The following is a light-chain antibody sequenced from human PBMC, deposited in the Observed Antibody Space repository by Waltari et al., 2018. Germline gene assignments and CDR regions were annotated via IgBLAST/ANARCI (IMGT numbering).Light chain of an antibody. J-gene: IGLJ3*02. V-gene: IGLV3-25*03. CDR1: ALPKHY. CDR2: KDT. Sequence: SYELTQPPSVSVSPGQTARITGSGDALPKHYAFWYQQKPGQAPVLIIDKDTQRPSGNPERFSGSSSGTTVTMTISGVQAEDEADYYCLSADSSGTSKVFGGGTKLTVL. CDR3: LSADSSGTSKV.